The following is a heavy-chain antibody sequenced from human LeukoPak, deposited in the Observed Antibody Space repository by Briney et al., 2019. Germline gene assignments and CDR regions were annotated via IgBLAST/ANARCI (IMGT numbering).Heavy chain of an antibody. V-gene: IGHV3-9*01. D-gene: IGHD1-26*01. J-gene: IGHJ6*02. CDR3: AKDQELYYYYGMDV. Sequence: GGSLRLSCAASGFTLDDYAMHWVRQAPGKGLEWVSGISWNSGSIGYADSVKGRLTISRDNTKNSLYLQMNSLRAEDTALYYCAKDQELYYYYGMDVWGQGTTVTVSS. CDR2: ISWNSGSI. CDR1: GFTLDDYA.